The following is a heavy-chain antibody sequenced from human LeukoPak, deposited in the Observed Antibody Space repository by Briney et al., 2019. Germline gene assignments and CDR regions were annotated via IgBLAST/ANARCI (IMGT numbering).Heavy chain of an antibody. CDR3: AKGGCSCGSCYYPYYFDY. V-gene: IGHV3-23*01. CDR2: ISGSGGST. J-gene: IGHJ4*02. Sequence: GGSLRLSCAASGFTFSSYAMSWVRQAPGKGLEWVSAISGSGGSTYYADSVKGRFTISRDNSKNTLYLQMNSLRAEDTAVYYCAKGGCSCGSCYYPYYFDYWGQGTLVTVSS. D-gene: IGHD2-15*01. CDR1: GFTFSSYA.